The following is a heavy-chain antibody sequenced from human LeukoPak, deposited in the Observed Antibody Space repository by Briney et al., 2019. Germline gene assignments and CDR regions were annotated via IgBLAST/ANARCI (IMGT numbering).Heavy chain of an antibody. Sequence: GGSLRLSCAASGFTFSSYWMSWVRQAPGKGLEWVANIKQDGSEKYYVDSVKGRFTISRDNAKNSLYLQMNSLRAEDTAVYYCARDLYRYNWNTEFDYWGQGTLVTVSS. J-gene: IGHJ4*02. D-gene: IGHD1/OR15-1a*01. V-gene: IGHV3-7*01. CDR3: ARDLYRYNWNTEFDY. CDR1: GFTFSSYW. CDR2: IKQDGSEK.